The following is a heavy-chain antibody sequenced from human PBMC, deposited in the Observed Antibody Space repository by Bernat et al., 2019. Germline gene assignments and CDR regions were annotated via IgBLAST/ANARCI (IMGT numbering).Heavy chain of an antibody. D-gene: IGHD2-2*01. CDR3: ARGYCSSTSCYATLDY. Sequence: VQLLESGGGLVQPGGSLRLSCAASGFTFTYYAMSWVRQAPGKGLEWVAVIWYDGSNKYYADSVKGRFTISRDNSKNTLYLQMNSLRAEDTAVYYCARGYCSSTSCYATLDYWGQGTLVTVSS. CDR1: GFTFTYYA. J-gene: IGHJ4*02. CDR2: IWYDGSNK. V-gene: IGHV3-33*08.